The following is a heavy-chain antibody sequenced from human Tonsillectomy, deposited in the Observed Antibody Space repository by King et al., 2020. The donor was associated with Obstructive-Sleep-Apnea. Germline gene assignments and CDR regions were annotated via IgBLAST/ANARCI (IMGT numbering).Heavy chain of an antibody. D-gene: IGHD6-13*01. CDR1: GFTFSSYA. CDR2: ISGSGAGT. V-gene: IGHV3-23*04. Sequence: VQLVESGGGLVQPGGSLRLSCAASGFTFSSYAMSWVRQAPGRGLEWVSAISGSGAGTYYADSGKGRFTFSRDKSKNTLYLQMNSLGAEDTAVYYCAKMGQQLVLDWFDPWGQGTLVTVSS. J-gene: IGHJ5*02. CDR3: AKMGQQLVLDWFDP.